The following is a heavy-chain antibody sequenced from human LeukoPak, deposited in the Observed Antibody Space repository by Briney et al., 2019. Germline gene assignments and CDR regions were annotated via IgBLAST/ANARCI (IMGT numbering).Heavy chain of an antibody. V-gene: IGHV1-46*01. CDR2: INPSGGST. J-gene: IGHJ6*03. CDR1: GYTFTSYY. CDR3: ARDVFYYYMDV. Sequence: EASVKVSCKASGYTFTSYYRHWLRQAPGQGLEWMGIINPSGGSTSYAQKFQGRVTMTRDMSTSTVYMELSSLRSEDTAVYYCARDVFYYYMDVWGKGTTVTVSS.